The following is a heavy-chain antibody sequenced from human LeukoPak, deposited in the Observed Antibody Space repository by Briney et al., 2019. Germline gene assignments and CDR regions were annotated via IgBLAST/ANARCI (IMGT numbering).Heavy chain of an antibody. CDR1: GFPFSSYA. D-gene: IGHD6-13*01. CDR3: AKTLQQLSPVY. CDR2: ISGSGGTT. J-gene: IGHJ4*02. Sequence: QSGGSLRLSCVASGFPFSSYAMSWVRQAAGKGLEWVSAISGSGGTTFYADSVKGRFTIPRDNSKNTLYLQINSLSAEDTAIYYCAKTLQQLSPVYWGQGTLVTVSS. V-gene: IGHV3-23*01.